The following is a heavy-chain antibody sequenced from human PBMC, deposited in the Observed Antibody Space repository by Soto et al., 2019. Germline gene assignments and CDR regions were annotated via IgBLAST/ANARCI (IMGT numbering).Heavy chain of an antibody. CDR3: AKGGNYYFES. D-gene: IGHD1-7*01. Sequence: XETLSLTCSFSGASISNFYWSWIRQSAGKGLEWIGRLYTRGTTDYNPSLKSRVTMSIDTSKNRVSLSLTSVTAADTAVYYCAKGGNYYFESWGQGSVVTVSS. CDR1: GASISNFY. CDR2: LYTRGTT. V-gene: IGHV4-4*07. J-gene: IGHJ4*02.